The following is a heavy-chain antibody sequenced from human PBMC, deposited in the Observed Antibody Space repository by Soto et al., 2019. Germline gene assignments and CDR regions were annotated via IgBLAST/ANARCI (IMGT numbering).Heavy chain of an antibody. D-gene: IGHD1-1*01. CDR3: ARDLWVEPELYYYVMAV. J-gene: IGHJ6*02. CDR1: GDSISSADYY. V-gene: IGHV4-30-4*01. CDR2: IFYSGTT. Sequence: PSETLSLTCTVSGDSISSADYYWIWIRHTPGKGLEWIGHIFYSGTTYYNPSLKSRLTISVDTSKNHFSLRLTSVTAADTAVYYCARDLWVEPELYYYVMAVWGQGTTVT.